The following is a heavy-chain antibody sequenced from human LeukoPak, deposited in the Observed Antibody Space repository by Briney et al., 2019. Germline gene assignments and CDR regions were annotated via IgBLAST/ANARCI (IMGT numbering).Heavy chain of an antibody. V-gene: IGHV3-7*01. CDR1: GFTFSSYE. J-gene: IGHJ4*02. D-gene: IGHD4/OR15-4a*01. CDR3: ARDTLGEGEDANYAVYYFDY. CDR2: IKQDGDEK. Sequence: GGSLRLSCAASGFTFSSYEMNWVRQAPGKGLEWVANIKQDGDEKYYADSVKGRFTISRDNGKNSLDLQMNSLRADDTAVYYCARDTLGEGEDANYAVYYFDYWGQGTVVTVSS.